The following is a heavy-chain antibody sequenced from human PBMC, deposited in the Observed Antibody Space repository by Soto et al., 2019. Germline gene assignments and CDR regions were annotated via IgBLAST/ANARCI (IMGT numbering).Heavy chain of an antibody. J-gene: IGHJ4*02. Sequence: GASVKVSCKASGGTFSSYTISWVRQAPGQGLEWMGRIIPILGIANYAQKFQGRVTITADKSTSTAYMELSSLRSEDTAVYYCARDPVADTYYDFWSGYSWGQGTLVTVSS. CDR3: ARDPVADTYYDFWSGYS. D-gene: IGHD3-3*01. CDR2: IIPILGIA. CDR1: GGTFSSYT. V-gene: IGHV1-69*04.